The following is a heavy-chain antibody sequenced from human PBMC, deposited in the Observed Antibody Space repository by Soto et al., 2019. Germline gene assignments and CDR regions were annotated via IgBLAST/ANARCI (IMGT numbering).Heavy chain of an antibody. CDR3: ARDCSGGSCQY. CDR2: IKEDGSEK. V-gene: IGHV3-7*01. D-gene: IGHD2-15*01. J-gene: IGHJ4*02. Sequence: EVQLMGSGGGLVQPGGSLRLSCAASGFTLTYYWMSWVRQAPGKGLEWVANIKEDGSEKYYVDSVKGRFTISRDNAQNSVFLQMNSLRVEDTAIYYCARDCSGGSCQYWGQGTLATVSS. CDR1: GFTLTYYW.